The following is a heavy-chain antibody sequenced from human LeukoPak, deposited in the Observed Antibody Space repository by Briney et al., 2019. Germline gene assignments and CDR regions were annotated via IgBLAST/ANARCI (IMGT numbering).Heavy chain of an antibody. Sequence: ASVKVSCKAPGYTFRTYGINWVRQAPGQGLEWMGWISVYNGNTDYAQKFQGRVTMTTDTSTSTAYMELRTLRFDDTAVYYCARDREAARPGWFDPWGQGTLVTVSS. CDR2: ISVYNGNT. J-gene: IGHJ5*02. D-gene: IGHD6-25*01. CDR1: GYTFRTYG. CDR3: ARDREAARPGWFDP. V-gene: IGHV1-18*01.